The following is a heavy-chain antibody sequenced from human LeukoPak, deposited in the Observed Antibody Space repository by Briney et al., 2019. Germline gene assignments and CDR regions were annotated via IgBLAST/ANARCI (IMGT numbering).Heavy chain of an antibody. Sequence: GGSLRLSCAASGFTVSSNYMSWVRQAPGKGLEWVSAITGSGGNTYYADSVTGRFTISRDNSDNTLYLQMNSLRAEDTALYYCAKTKGDYEYWSGYYKYYFDYWGQGTLVTVSS. D-gene: IGHD3-3*01. CDR1: GFTVSSNY. J-gene: IGHJ4*02. CDR2: ITGSGGNT. CDR3: AKTKGDYEYWSGYYKYYFDY. V-gene: IGHV3-23*01.